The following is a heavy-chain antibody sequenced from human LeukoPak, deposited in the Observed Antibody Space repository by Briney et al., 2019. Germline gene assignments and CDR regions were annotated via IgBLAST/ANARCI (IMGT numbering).Heavy chain of an antibody. Sequence: GGSLRLSCAASGFTFSSYWMSWVRQAPGKGLEWVANIKQDGSEKYYVDSVKGRFTISRDNAKNSLYLQMNSLRAEDTAVYYCXXXKMARVXRFLEWSTSNWFDPWGQGTLVTVSX. CDR1: GFTFSSYW. CDR2: IKQDGSEK. CDR3: XXXKMARVXRFLEWSTSNWFDP. V-gene: IGHV3-7*01. J-gene: IGHJ5*02. D-gene: IGHD3-3*01.